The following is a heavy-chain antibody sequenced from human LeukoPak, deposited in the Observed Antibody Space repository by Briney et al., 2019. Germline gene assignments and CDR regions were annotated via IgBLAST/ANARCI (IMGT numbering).Heavy chain of an antibody. CDR1: GGSISSYY. CDR3: ASRLPAMEHFQH. CDR2: IYYSGST. Sequence: SETLSLTCTVSGGSISSYYWSWIRQPPGKGLEWIGYIYYSGSTNYNPSLKSRVTISVDTSKNQFSLKLSSVTAADTAVYYCASRLPAMEHFQHWGQGTLVTVSS. J-gene: IGHJ1*01. V-gene: IGHV4-59*01. D-gene: IGHD2-2*01.